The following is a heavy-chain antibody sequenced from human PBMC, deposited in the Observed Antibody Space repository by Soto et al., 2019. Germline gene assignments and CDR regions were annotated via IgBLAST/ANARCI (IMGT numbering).Heavy chain of an antibody. D-gene: IGHD2-2*01. CDR3: ARGYQLLQVLYYYYYMDV. CDR1: GFTFSSYW. J-gene: IGHJ6*03. Sequence: GGSLRLSCAASGFTFSSYWMHWVRQAPGKGLVWVSRINSDGSSTSYADSVKGRFTISRDKAKNTLYLQMNSLRAEDTAVYYCARGYQLLQVLYYYYYMDVWGKGTTVTVSS. CDR2: INSDGSST. V-gene: IGHV3-74*01.